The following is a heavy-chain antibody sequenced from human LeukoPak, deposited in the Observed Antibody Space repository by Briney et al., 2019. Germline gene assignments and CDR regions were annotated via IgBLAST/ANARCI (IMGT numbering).Heavy chain of an antibody. CDR1: GFTFSSYA. CDR3: AKKTTGEQWLVGRPFDY. Sequence: GGSLRLSCGASGFTFSSYAMSWVRQAPGKGLEWVSAISGSGGSTYYADSVKGRFTISRDNSKNTLYLQMNSLRAEDTAVYYCAKKTTGEQWLVGRPFDYWGEGTLVTVSS. V-gene: IGHV3-23*01. D-gene: IGHD6-19*01. J-gene: IGHJ4*02. CDR2: ISGSGGST.